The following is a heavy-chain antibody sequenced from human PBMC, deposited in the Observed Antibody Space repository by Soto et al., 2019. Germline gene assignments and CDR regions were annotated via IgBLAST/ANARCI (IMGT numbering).Heavy chain of an antibody. Sequence: GGSLRLSCAVSGFTFSDYLTSWVRQAPGKGLEWVANIKQDGNEKYYVDSVKGRFTISRDNAKNSLYLQMNSLRAEDTAVYYCARGLGSSGWYRWGQGTLVTVSS. V-gene: IGHV3-7*01. CDR1: GFTFSDYL. CDR2: IKQDGNEK. J-gene: IGHJ5*02. D-gene: IGHD6-19*01. CDR3: ARGLGSSGWYR.